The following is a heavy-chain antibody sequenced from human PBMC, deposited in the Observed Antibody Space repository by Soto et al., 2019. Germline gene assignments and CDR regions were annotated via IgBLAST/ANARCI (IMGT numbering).Heavy chain of an antibody. D-gene: IGHD1-26*01. V-gene: IGHV3-21*01. CDR1: GFAFSSYS. J-gene: IGHJ6*02. CDR2: ISSSSSYI. CDR3: ARDWGGSYSSYYGMDV. Sequence: PGGSLRLSCAASGFAFSSYSMNWVRQAPGKGLEWVSSISSSSSYIYYADSVKGRFTISRDNAKNSLYLQMNSLRAEDTAVYYCARDWGGSYSSYYGMDVWGQGTTVTVSS.